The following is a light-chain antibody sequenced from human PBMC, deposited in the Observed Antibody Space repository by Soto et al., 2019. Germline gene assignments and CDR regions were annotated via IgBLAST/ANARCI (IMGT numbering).Light chain of an antibody. J-gene: IGKJ2*01. Sequence: EIVLTQSPGTLSLSPGERATLSCRASQSVSSSSLAWYQQKPGQAPRLLIYGASIRATGIPDRFSGSGSGTDFTLTITRLEPEDFAVYYCQQYGSSPLYTFGQGTKLEIK. CDR1: QSVSSSS. V-gene: IGKV3-20*01. CDR2: GAS. CDR3: QQYGSSPLYT.